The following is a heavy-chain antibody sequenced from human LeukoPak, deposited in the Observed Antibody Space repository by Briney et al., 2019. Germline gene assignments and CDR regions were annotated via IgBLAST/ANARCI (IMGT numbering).Heavy chain of an antibody. CDR1: GYTFTSYA. Sequence: ASVKASCKASGYTFTSYAMHWVRQAPGQRLEWMGWINAGNGNTKYSQNFQGRVTFTRDTSAGTAYMELSSLRSEDTAVYYCARPIGYSSGGFDLWGRGTLVTVSS. J-gene: IGHJ2*01. D-gene: IGHD6-19*01. CDR2: INAGNGNT. CDR3: ARPIGYSSGGFDL. V-gene: IGHV1-3*01.